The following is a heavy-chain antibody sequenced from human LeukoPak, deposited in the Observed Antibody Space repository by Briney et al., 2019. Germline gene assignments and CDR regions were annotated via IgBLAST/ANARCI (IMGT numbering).Heavy chain of an antibody. CDR3: AREIRGWGHLNMDV. CDR2: IYYSGST. CDR1: GGSISSGSYY. J-gene: IGHJ6*03. Sequence: SETLSLTCTVSGGSISSGSYYWSWIRQPPGNGLEWIGYIYYSGSTNYNPSLKSRVTISVNTSKNQFSLKLSSVTAADTAVYYCAREIRGWGHLNMDVWGKGTTVTISS. D-gene: IGHD3-10*01. V-gene: IGHV4-61*01.